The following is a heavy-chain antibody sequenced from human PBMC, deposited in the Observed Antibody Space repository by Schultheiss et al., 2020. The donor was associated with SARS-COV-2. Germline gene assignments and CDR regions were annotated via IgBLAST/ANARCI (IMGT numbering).Heavy chain of an antibody. CDR2: IDWDDDK. Sequence: SGPTLVKPTQTLTLTCTFSGFSLSTSGVGVGWIRQPPGKALEWLARIDWDDDKQYSPSLKSRLTITKDSSNTQVVLTMTNMDLVDTATYYCAHHGLDVWGQGTTVTVSS. CDR1: GFSLSTSGVG. J-gene: IGHJ6*02. CDR3: AHHGLDV. V-gene: IGHV2-5*02.